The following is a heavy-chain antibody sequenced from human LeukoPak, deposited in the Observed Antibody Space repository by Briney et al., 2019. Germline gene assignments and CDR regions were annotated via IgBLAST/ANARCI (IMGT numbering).Heavy chain of an antibody. J-gene: IGHJ6*03. D-gene: IGHD4-17*01. Sequence: ASVKVSCKASGGTFSSYAISWVRQAPGQGLEWMGGFIPIFGTANYAQKFQGRVTITTDESTSTAYMELSSLRSEDTAVYYCAVTTKDYYYYYMDVWGKGTTVTVSS. CDR3: AVTTKDYYYYYMDV. CDR1: GGTFSSYA. V-gene: IGHV1-69*05. CDR2: FIPIFGTA.